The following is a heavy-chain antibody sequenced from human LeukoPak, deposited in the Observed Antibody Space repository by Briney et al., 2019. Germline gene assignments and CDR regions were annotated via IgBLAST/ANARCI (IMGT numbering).Heavy chain of an antibody. CDR3: AKWDTSLKLYGDYAPFDY. J-gene: IGHJ4*02. V-gene: IGHV3-23*01. CDR1: GFTFSSYA. D-gene: IGHD4-17*01. Sequence: GGSLRLSCAASGFTFSSYAMSWVRQAPGKGLEWVSAISGSGGSTYYADSVKGRFTISRDNSKNTLYLQMNSLRAEDTAVYYCAKWDTSLKLYGDYAPFDYWGQGTLVTVSS. CDR2: ISGSGGST.